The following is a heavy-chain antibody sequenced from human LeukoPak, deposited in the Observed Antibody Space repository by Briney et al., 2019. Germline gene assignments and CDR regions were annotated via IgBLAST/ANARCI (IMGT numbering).Heavy chain of an antibody. CDR1: GGSISSGDYY. CDR2: IYYSGST. V-gene: IGHV4-30-4*08. Sequence: TLSLTCTVSGGSISSGDYYWSWIRQPPGKGLEWIGYIYYSGSTYYNPSLKSRVTISVDTSKNQFSLKLSSVTAADTAVYYCARGLYCSSTSSYKERHYYFDYWGQGTLVTVSS. D-gene: IGHD2-2*02. CDR3: ARGLYCSSTSSYKERHYYFDY. J-gene: IGHJ4*02.